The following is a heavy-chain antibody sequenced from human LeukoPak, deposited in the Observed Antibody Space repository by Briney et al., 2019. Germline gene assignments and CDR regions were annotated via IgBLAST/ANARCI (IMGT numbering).Heavy chain of an antibody. CDR3: ARDSGWFRFDY. D-gene: IGHD6-19*01. V-gene: IGHV3-7*03. CDR1: GFTFSSFW. J-gene: IGHJ4*02. CDR2: IKEDGSQK. Sequence: GGSLRLSCAASGFTFSSFWMTWARQAPGKGLEWVANIKEDGSQKYYVDSVKGRFTISRDNAKNSLFLQTNSLRVDDTAVYYCARDSGWFRFDYWGQGTLVTVSS.